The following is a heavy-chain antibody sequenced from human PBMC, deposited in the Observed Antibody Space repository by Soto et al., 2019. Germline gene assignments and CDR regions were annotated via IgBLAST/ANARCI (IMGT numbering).Heavy chain of an antibody. J-gene: IGHJ4*02. Sequence: PGGSLRLSCAASGFTFSSYAMHWVCQAPGKGLEWVAVISYDGSNKYYADSVKGRFTISRDNSKNTLYLQMNSLRAEDTAVYYCAYTLFLEWLFTFDYWGQGTLVTVSS. CDR2: ISYDGSNK. V-gene: IGHV3-30-3*01. CDR3: AYTLFLEWLFTFDY. D-gene: IGHD3-3*01. CDR1: GFTFSSYA.